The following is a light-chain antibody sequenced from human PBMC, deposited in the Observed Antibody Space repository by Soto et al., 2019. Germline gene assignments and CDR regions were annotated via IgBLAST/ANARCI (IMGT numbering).Light chain of an antibody. J-gene: IGKJ2*01. CDR1: QSVSSN. V-gene: IGKV3-15*01. CDR2: GAS. Sequence: EIVMTQSPATLSVSPGERATLSFSASQSVSSNLAWYQQKPGQAPRLLIYGASTRATGIPARFSGSGSGIAFTLTISSLQSEDFAVYYCQQYNNWPPNTFGQGTKLEIK. CDR3: QQYNNWPPNT.